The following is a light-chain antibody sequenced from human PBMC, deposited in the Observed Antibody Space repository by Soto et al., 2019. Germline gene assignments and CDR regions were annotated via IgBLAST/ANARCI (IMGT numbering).Light chain of an antibody. CDR1: QGISNY. J-gene: IGKJ4*01. V-gene: IGKV1-9*01. CDR3: QQFRTYPLT. Sequence: DIQLTQSPSFLSASVGDRVTITCRASQGISNYLAWYQQKPGKAPNLLIYATSPLQNGVPSRFSGSGSGTEFTLTISSLQPEEFATYYCQQFRTYPLTFGGGTKVEI. CDR2: ATS.